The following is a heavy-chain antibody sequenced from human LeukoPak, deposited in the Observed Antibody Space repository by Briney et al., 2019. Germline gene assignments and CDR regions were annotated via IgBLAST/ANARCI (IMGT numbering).Heavy chain of an antibody. Sequence: PSETLSLTCTVSGGSISSYYWSWIRQPPGKGLEWIGYIYYSGSTNYNPSLKSRVTISADTSKNQFSLKLSSVTAADTAVYYCARDAYDILTGYYNVYWGQGTLVTVSS. CDR1: GGSISSYY. CDR2: IYYSGST. D-gene: IGHD3-9*01. J-gene: IGHJ4*02. CDR3: ARDAYDILTGYYNVY. V-gene: IGHV4-59*01.